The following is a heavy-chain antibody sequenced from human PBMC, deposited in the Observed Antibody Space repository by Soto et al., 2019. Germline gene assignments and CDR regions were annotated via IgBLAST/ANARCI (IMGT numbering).Heavy chain of an antibody. D-gene: IGHD5-12*01. CDR1: GGTFSSYA. Sequence: QVQLVQSGAEVKKPGSSVKVSCKASGGTFSSYAISWVRQAPGQGLEWMGGIIPIFGTANYAQKFQGRVTITADESTSTGYMELSSLRSEDTAVYYCARVISGYDLWKYYYGMDVWGQGTTVTVSS. CDR3: ARVISGYDLWKYYYGMDV. CDR2: IIPIFGTA. J-gene: IGHJ6*02. V-gene: IGHV1-69*01.